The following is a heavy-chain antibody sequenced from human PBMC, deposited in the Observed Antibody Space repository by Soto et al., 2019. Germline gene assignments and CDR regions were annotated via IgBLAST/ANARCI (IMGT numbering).Heavy chain of an antibody. D-gene: IGHD2-2*01. Sequence: GGSLRLSCAASGFTLSSSVMHWVRQAPGKGLVWVSRINSDGSSTSYADSVKGRFTISRDNAKNTLYLQMNSLRAEDTAVYYCARGARCSSTSCYAGWGDYYYYYYMDVWGKGTTVTVSS. J-gene: IGHJ6*03. CDR2: INSDGSST. CDR1: GFTLSSSV. CDR3: ARGARCSSTSCYAGWGDYYYYYYMDV. V-gene: IGHV3-74*01.